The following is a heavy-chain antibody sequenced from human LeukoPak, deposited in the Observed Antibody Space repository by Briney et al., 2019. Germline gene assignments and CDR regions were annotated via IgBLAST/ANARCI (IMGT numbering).Heavy chain of an antibody. D-gene: IGHD3-22*01. CDR1: GDSIITSRYL. CDR3: VKYYYDSRGFVMPPRSDQ. CDR2: MFYSGST. V-gene: IGHV4-39*01. J-gene: IGHJ4*02. Sequence: SETLSLTCTVSGDSIITSRYLWGWIRQPPGKGLEWIASMFYSGSTYFNPSLKSRVTISVDTSKNQFSLRLSSVTAADTAVYYCVKYYYDSRGFVMPPRSDQWGQGTLVTVSS.